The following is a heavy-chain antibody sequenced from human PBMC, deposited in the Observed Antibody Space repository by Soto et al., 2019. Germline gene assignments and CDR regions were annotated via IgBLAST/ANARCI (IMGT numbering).Heavy chain of an antibody. D-gene: IGHD3-10*01. CDR2: ISSGSSTI. Sequence: EVQLVESGGGLVQPGGSLRLSCAASGFTFTTYNMNWVRQSPRKGLEWISYISSGSSTIYYGDSVRGRFSIFRDNSKNSLNLQMNSLRDEDTAVYYCAREPSTSMDHAAFDIWGQGTMVTVSS. J-gene: IGHJ3*02. V-gene: IGHV3-48*02. CDR3: AREPSTSMDHAAFDI. CDR1: GFTFTTYN.